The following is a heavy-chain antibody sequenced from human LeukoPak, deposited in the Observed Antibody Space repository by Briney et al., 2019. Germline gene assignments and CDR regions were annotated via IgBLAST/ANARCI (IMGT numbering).Heavy chain of an antibody. Sequence: EGSLRLSCAASGLSFSSFAMSWVRQAPARGLEWLSSMKGTGETIYADSVRGRCTLFRDGSRNTVYLQLNNLRVEDTAVYYCARASWVSTADAVRWGQGTVVTVSS. CDR1: GLSFSSFA. J-gene: IGHJ4*02. CDR2: MKGTGET. CDR3: ARASWVSTADAVR. D-gene: IGHD3-16*01. V-gene: IGHV3-23*01.